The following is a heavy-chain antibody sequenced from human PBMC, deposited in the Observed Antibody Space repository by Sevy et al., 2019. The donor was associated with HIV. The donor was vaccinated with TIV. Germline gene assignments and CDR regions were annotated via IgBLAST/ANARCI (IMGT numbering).Heavy chain of an antibody. V-gene: IGHV3-49*04. CDR3: AAVAADRGYFNI. CDR1: GFTFGDYA. D-gene: IGHD6-19*01. Sequence: GGSLRLSCTTSGFTFGDYAMSWVRQAPGKGLEWVGFIRSKVYGGTTEYAASVKGRFTITRDDSKNSLYLQMNSLKTEDTARYYCAAVAADRGYFNIWGRGTLVTVSS. CDR2: IRSKVYGGTT. J-gene: IGHJ2*01.